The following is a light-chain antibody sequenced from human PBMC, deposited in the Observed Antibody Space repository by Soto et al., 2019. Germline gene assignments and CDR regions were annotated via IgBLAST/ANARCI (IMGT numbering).Light chain of an antibody. CDR1: QSVSTN. CDR3: QQYDNWPLT. CDR2: GAY. V-gene: IGKV3-15*01. Sequence: EIIITQSPSTLSVKKGERATLSCRASQSVSTNLAWYQQRPGQAPRLIISGAYTRATGIPARFSGSGSGTEFTLTISSLQSEDFAVYYCQQYDNWPLTFGGGGIVDIK. J-gene: IGKJ4*01.